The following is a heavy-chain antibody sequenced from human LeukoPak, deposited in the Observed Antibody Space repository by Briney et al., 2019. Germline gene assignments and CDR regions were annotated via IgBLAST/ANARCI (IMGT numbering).Heavy chain of an antibody. V-gene: IGHV4-4*07. J-gene: IGHJ5*02. D-gene: IGHD3-10*01. CDR1: GGSISSYY. CDR3: ARDLPGHGSGSYYNVPGFDP. CDR2: IYTSGST. Sequence: SETLSLTCTVSGGSISSYYWSWIRQPAGKGLEWIGRIYTSGSTNYNPSLKSRVTISVDTSKNQFSLKLSSVTAADTAVYYCARDLPGHGSGSYYNVPGFDPWGQGTLVTVSS.